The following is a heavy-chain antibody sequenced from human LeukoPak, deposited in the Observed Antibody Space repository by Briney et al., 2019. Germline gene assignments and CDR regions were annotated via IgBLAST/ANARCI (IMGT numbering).Heavy chain of an antibody. V-gene: IGHV4-30-4*01. D-gene: IGHD3-3*01. Sequence: SQTLSLTCSVSGGSLSSGDYFWTWLRQPPGKGLEYIGYIYYSGTPYYNPSLKSRITMSVDMSANQFSLRLTSVSAADTAVYYCTRAYWIGFHFDSWGQGILVSASS. CDR1: GGSLSSGDYF. CDR2: IYYSGTP. CDR3: TRAYWIGFHFDS. J-gene: IGHJ4*02.